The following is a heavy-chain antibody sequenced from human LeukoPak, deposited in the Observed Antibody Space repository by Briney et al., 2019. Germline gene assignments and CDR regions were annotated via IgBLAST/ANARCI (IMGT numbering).Heavy chain of an antibody. V-gene: IGHV4-39*07. CDR2: IYYSGST. J-gene: IGHJ6*03. CDR1: GGSISSSSYY. Sequence: PSETLSLTCSVSGGSISSSSYYWGWIRQPPGKGLEWIGSIYYSGSTYYNPPLQSRVTVSLDTSKNQFSLKLSSVTAADTAVYFCARDWGVEGRPGYMDVWGKGTTVTVSS. CDR3: ARDWGVEGRPGYMDV. D-gene: IGHD6-6*01.